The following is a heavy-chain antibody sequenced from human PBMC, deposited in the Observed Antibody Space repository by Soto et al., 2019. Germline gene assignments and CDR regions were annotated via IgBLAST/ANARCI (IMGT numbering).Heavy chain of an antibody. Sequence: GGSLRLSCAASGFTFSGYAMHWVRQAPGKGLEWVAVISNDGSDKYYADSVKGRFTISRDNSKNTLYLQVDRLRAEDTAIYNCARTIAAAGYYFDYWGQGALVTVSS. CDR1: GFTFSGYA. V-gene: IGHV3-30*04. CDR3: ARTIAAAGYYFDY. D-gene: IGHD6-13*01. J-gene: IGHJ4*02. CDR2: ISNDGSDK.